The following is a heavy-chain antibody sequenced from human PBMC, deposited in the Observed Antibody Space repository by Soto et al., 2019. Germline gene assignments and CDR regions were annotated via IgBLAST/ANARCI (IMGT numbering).Heavy chain of an antibody. Sequence: ASVKVSCKASGYTFTSYYMHWVRQAPGQELEWMGIINPSGGSTSYAQKFQGRVTMTRDTSTSTVYMELSSLRSEDTAVYYCASHYYGSGSYYNAFDIWGQGTMVTVSS. CDR2: INPSGGST. CDR1: GYTFTSYY. CDR3: ASHYYGSGSYYNAFDI. D-gene: IGHD3-10*01. J-gene: IGHJ3*02. V-gene: IGHV1-46*01.